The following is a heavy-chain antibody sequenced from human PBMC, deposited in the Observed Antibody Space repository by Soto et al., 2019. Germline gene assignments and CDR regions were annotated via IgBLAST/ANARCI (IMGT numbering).Heavy chain of an antibody. CDR2: FYWDNDR. CDR1: GFSLTTNGVA. V-gene: IGHV2-5*02. J-gene: IGHJ4*02. CDR3: ARSPRRERCSGGSCYYLDF. Sequence: QITLKESGLTLVRPTQTLPLTCSFSGFSLTTNGVAVDWIRQSPGKVLQWLARFYWDNDRRYTPSLKSRLTITKDTSKNQVVLTMANVDPADTATYYCARSPRRERCSGGSCYYLDFWGQGMLVTVSS. D-gene: IGHD2-15*01.